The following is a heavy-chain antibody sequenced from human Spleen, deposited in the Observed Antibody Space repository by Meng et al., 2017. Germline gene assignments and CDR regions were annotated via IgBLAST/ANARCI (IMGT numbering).Heavy chain of an antibody. CDR3: TRDGYSGAWSYYLA. CDR2: ISWNSGTI. Sequence: GGSLRLSCAASGFTFDEYAMQWIRQAPGKGLEWVSGISWNSGTIGYADSVKRRFTISRDNAKNSLYLQMNSLRAEETAVYYCTRDGYSGAWSYYLAWGQGTLVTVSS. D-gene: IGHD3-10*01. V-gene: IGHV3-9*01. CDR1: GFTFDEYA. J-gene: IGHJ5*02.